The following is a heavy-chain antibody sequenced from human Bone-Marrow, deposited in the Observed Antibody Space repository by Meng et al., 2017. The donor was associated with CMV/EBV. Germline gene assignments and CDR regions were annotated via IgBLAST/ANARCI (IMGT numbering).Heavy chain of an antibody. CDR2: ISWSSGTI. J-gene: IGHJ4*02. CDR1: GFTYGDYA. V-gene: IGHV3-9*01. CDR3: VKVDFGGAAFDH. Sequence: LRLSCAASGFTYGDYAMHWVRQAPGKGLEWVSGISWSSGTIGYADSVKGRFTISRDNAKNSLYLQMNGLRAGDTALYYCVKVDFGGAAFDHWGQGTLVTVSS. D-gene: IGHD3-16*01.